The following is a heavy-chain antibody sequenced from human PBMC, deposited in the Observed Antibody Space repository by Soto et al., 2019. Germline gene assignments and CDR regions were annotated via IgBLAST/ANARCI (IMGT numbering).Heavy chain of an antibody. CDR1: GFTFSSYS. CDR2: ISSSSSYI. CDR3: AIDTLPRGVGGAFDL. Sequence: EVQLVESGGGLVKPGGSLRLSCAASGFTFSSYSMNWVRQAPGKGLEWVSSISSSSSYIYYADSVKGRFTISRDNAKNSLYLQMNSLRAEDTAVYYCAIDTLPRGVGGAFDLWGQGTMVTVSS. D-gene: IGHD3-16*01. V-gene: IGHV3-21*01. J-gene: IGHJ3*01.